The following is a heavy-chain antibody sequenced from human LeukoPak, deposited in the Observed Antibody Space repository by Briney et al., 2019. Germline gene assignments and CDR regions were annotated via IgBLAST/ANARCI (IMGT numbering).Heavy chain of an antibody. J-gene: IGHJ4*02. V-gene: IGHV3-74*01. D-gene: IGHD3-22*01. Sequence: PGGSLRLSCAASGFTFNNYWMHWVRQAPGKGLVWVSRINIDGSSTTYADSVKGRFTISRDNAKNTLYLQMNSLRAEDTAVYYCGRGDDSSGDYWGQGTLVTVSS. CDR2: INIDGSST. CDR3: GRGDDSSGDY. CDR1: GFTFNNYW.